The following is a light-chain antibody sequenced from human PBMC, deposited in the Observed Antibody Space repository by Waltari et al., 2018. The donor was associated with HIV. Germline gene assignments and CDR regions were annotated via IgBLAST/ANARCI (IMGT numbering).Light chain of an antibody. CDR1: TSNTARNT. CDR3: AAWDDSLTGPV. J-gene: IGLJ3*02. Sequence: VLTHPPSAAGTPGQRVPTSCSVSTSNTARNTVHWYQQVPGTAPKLLIYSNNQRPSGVPDRFSGSESGTSASLAISGLQSEDEADYYCAAWDDSLTGPVFGGGTKVTVL. CDR2: SNN. V-gene: IGLV1-44*01.